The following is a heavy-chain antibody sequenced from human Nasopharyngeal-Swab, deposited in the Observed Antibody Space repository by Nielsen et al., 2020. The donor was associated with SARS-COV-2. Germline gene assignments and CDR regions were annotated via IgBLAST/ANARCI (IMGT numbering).Heavy chain of an antibody. J-gene: IGHJ4*02. D-gene: IGHD5-12*01. CDR1: GGSISSSSYY. CDR2: IYYSGST. Sequence: SETLSLTCTVSGGSISSSSYYWGWIRQPPGKGLEWIGSIYYSGSTYYNPSLKSRVTISVDTSKNQFSLKLSSVTAADTAVYYCARLSGYSGYDERAFDHWGQGTLVTVSS. V-gene: IGHV4-39*01. CDR3: ARLSGYSGYDERAFDH.